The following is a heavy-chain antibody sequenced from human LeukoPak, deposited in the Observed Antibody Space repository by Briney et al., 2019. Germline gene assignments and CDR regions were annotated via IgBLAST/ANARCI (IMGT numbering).Heavy chain of an antibody. CDR2: INPNSGGT. J-gene: IGHJ5*02. D-gene: IGHD2-21*01. V-gene: IGHV1-2*02. CDR1: GYTFTGYY. Sequence: ASVKVSCKASGYTFTGYYMHSVRQAPGQGLEWMGWINPNSGGTNYAQKFQGRVTMTRDTSISTAYMELSRLRSDDTAVYYCARDLGFDSNWFDPWGQGTLVTVSS. CDR3: ARDLGFDSNWFDP.